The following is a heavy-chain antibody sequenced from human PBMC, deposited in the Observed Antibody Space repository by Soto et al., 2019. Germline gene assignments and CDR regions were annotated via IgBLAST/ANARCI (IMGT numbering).Heavy chain of an antibody. CDR3: ASPQGYYYGMDV. CDR1: GGTFSSYA. Sequence: ASVKVSCKASGGTFSSYAISWVRQAPGQGLEWMGGIIPIFGTANYAQKFQGRVTVTADESTSTAYMELSSLRSEDTAVYYCASPQGYYYGMDVWGQGTTVTVSS. CDR2: IIPIFGTA. J-gene: IGHJ6*02. V-gene: IGHV1-69*13.